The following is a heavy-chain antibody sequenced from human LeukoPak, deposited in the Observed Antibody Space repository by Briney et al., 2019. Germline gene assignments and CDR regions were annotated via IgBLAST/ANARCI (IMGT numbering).Heavy chain of an antibody. Sequence: ASETLSLTCAVSGYSISSGYSWGWIRQPPGEGLEWIASIYHSGSTYYNPSLKSRVTISVDTSKNQFSLKLSSVTAADTAVYFCARALGHLSSTSWVDCWGQGALVTVSP. D-gene: IGHD2-2*01. V-gene: IGHV4-38-2*01. J-gene: IGHJ4*02. CDR2: IYHSGST. CDR1: GYSISSGYS. CDR3: ARALGHLSSTSWVDC.